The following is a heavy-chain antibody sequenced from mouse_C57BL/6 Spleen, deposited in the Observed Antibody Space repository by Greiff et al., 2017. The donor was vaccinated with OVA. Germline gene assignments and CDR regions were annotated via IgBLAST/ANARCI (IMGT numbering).Heavy chain of an antibody. CDR2: IYPRSGNT. CDR1: GYTFTSYG. CDR3: ARDGSSDGPHYFDY. Sequence: QVQLQQSGAELARPGASVKLSCKASGYTFTSYGISWVKQRTGQGLEWIGEIYPRSGNTYYNEKFKGKATLTADKSSSTAYMELRSLTSEDSAVYFCARDGSSDGPHYFDYWGQGTTLTVSS. V-gene: IGHV1-81*01. D-gene: IGHD1-1*01. J-gene: IGHJ2*01.